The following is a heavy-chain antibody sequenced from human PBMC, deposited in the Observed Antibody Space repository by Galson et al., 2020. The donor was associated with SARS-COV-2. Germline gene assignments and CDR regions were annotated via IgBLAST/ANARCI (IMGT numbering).Heavy chain of an antibody. J-gene: IGHJ4*02. CDR2: IYYSGST. Sequence: ETLSLTCTVSGSSVSSGSYYWSWIRQPPGKGLEWIGYIYYSGSTNYNPSLKSRVTISVDTSKNQFSLKLSSVTAADTAVYDCATRSGFGELSHDYWGQGTLVTVSS. CDR3: ATRSGFGELSHDY. V-gene: IGHV4-61*01. D-gene: IGHD3-10*01. CDR1: GSSVSSGSYY.